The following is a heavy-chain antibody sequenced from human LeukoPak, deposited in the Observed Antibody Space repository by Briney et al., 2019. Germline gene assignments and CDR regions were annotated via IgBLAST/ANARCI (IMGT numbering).Heavy chain of an antibody. D-gene: IGHD5-18*01. CDR2: IWYDGSNK. Sequence: GRSLRLSCAASGFTSSSYGMHWVRQAPGKGLEWVAVIWYDGSNKYYADSVKGRFTISRDNSKNTLYLQMNSLRAEDTAVYYCARDSDTAMVDYWGQGTLVTVSS. CDR1: GFTSSSYG. CDR3: ARDSDTAMVDY. V-gene: IGHV3-33*08. J-gene: IGHJ4*02.